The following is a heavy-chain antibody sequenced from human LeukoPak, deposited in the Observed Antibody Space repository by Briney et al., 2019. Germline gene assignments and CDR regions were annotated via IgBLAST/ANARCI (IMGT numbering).Heavy chain of an antibody. CDR3: AREMDNWNYADYYGMDV. Sequence: GASVNVSCKASGYTFTGYYIHWVRQAPGQGLEWMGWINPNSGGTNYAQKFQGRVTMTRDTSISTGYMELSRLKSDDTAVYYCAREMDNWNYADYYGMDVWGQGTTVTVSS. CDR2: INPNSGGT. CDR1: GYTFTGYY. J-gene: IGHJ6*02. V-gene: IGHV1-2*02. D-gene: IGHD1-7*01.